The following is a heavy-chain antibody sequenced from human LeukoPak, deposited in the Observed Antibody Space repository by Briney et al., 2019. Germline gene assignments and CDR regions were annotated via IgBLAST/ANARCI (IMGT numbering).Heavy chain of an antibody. V-gene: IGHV4-38-2*02. CDR1: GYSISSGYY. D-gene: IGHD3-22*01. CDR2: IYHSGST. CDR3: ASGRYYYDSSGYYD. J-gene: IGHJ4*02. Sequence: SETLSLTCTVSGYSISSGYYWGWIRQPPGKGLEWIGSIYHSGSTYYNPSLKSRVTISVDTSKNQFSLKLSSVTAADTAVYYCASGRYYYDSSGYYDWGQGTLVTVSS.